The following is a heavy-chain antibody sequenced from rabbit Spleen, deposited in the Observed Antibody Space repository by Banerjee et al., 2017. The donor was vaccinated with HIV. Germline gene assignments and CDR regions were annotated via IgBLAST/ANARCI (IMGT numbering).Heavy chain of an antibody. CDR1: GVSFSISSY. CDR2: IDAGSSGFT. Sequence: QEQLVESGGGLVQPGASLTLTCTASGVSFSISSYMCWVRQAPGKGLEWIICIDAGSSGFTYFATWAKGRFAISKTSSTTVTLQMTRLTAADTATYFCARDTSSSFSSYGMDLWGPGTLVTVS. D-gene: IGHD1-1*01. J-gene: IGHJ6*01. CDR3: ARDTSSSFSSYGMDL. V-gene: IGHV1S45*01.